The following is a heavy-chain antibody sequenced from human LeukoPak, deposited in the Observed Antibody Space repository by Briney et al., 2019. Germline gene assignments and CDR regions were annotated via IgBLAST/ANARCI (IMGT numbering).Heavy chain of an antibody. D-gene: IGHD2-15*01. Sequence: GGSLRLSCAASGFTFSSYGMHWVRQAPGKGLEWVSGISWNSGSIGYADSVKGRFTISRDNAKNSLYLQMNSLRAEDTALYYCAKDKGPGGYCSGGSCYGNAFDIWGQGTMVTVSS. CDR1: GFTFSSYG. V-gene: IGHV3-9*01. J-gene: IGHJ3*02. CDR3: AKDKGPGGYCSGGSCYGNAFDI. CDR2: ISWNSGSI.